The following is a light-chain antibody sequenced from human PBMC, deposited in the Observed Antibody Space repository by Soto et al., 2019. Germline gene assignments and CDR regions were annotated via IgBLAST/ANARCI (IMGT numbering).Light chain of an antibody. J-gene: IGLJ2*01. Sequence: QSVLTQPASVSGSPGQSITISCAGTSGDVGAYNFVTWIQQHPGKVPKLIIYDVTDRPSGVSAPFSGSKSGNTASLTISGLLAEDEADYYCGSYTTINTMIFGGGTKLTVL. CDR1: SGDVGAYNF. V-gene: IGLV2-14*01. CDR2: DVT. CDR3: GSYTTINTMI.